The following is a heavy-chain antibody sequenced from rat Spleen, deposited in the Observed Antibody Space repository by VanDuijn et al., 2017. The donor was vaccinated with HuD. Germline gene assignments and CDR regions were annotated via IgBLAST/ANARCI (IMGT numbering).Heavy chain of an antibody. Sequence: QVHLKESGPGLVQPSQTLSLTCTVSGFSLTSYHVSWVRQPPGKGLEWMGLIWTGGSTAYNSVLKSRLSINRDTSKSQVFLKMNSLQPEDTGTYYCATGYRDSYALFDYWGQGVMVTVSS. CDR1: GFSLTSYH. CDR2: IWTGGST. V-gene: IGHV2-43*01. J-gene: IGHJ2*01. D-gene: IGHD1-12*01. CDR3: ATGYRDSYALFDY.